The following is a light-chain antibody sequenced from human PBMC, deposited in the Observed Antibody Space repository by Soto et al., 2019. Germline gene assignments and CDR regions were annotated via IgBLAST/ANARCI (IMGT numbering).Light chain of an antibody. V-gene: IGKV3D-20*01. CDR2: DVS. J-gene: IGKJ4*01. CDR3: QQYGNSLLT. CDR1: QSVSSVY. Sequence: EVVLTQSPATLSLSPKERATLSCGASQSVSSVYLAWYQQKPGLAPRLLIYDVSSRATGIPDRFSGSGSGTDFTLTISRLEPEDFAVYYCQQYGNSLLTFGGGTKV.